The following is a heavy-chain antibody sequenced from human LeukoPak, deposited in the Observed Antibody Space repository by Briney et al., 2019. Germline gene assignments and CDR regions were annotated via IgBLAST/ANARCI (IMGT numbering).Heavy chain of an antibody. CDR1: GGSFGNYY. D-gene: IGHD3-3*01. J-gene: IGHJ3*02. CDR2: IYTSGST. CDR3: ARDQTYYDFWSGYYGAFDI. V-gene: IGHV4-4*07. Sequence: PSETLSLTCTVSGGSFGNYYWSWIRQPAGKGLEWIGRIYTSGSTNYNPSLKSRVTISVDTSKNQFSLKLSSVTAADTAVYYCARDQTYYDFWSGYYGAFDIWGQGTMVTVSS.